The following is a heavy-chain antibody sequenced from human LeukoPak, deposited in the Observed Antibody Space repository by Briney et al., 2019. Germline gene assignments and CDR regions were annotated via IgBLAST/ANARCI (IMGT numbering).Heavy chain of an antibody. CDR1: GFTFSTYG. Sequence: GGSLRLSCEASGFTFSTYGMHWVRQAPGKGLEWVAVIWYDGSNKNYADSVKGRFTISRDNSKNTLYLQMNSLRAEDTAVYYCASWYYYDSSGYSHDAFDIWGQGTMVTVSS. J-gene: IGHJ3*02. CDR3: ASWYYYDSSGYSHDAFDI. D-gene: IGHD3-22*01. CDR2: IWYDGSNK. V-gene: IGHV3-33*01.